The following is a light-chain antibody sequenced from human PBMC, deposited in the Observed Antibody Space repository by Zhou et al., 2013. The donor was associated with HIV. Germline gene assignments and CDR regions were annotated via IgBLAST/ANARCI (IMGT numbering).Light chain of an antibody. CDR3: QQRSNWPLMYT. J-gene: IGKJ2*01. CDR2: GAS. Sequence: EIVLTQSPGTLSLSPGERATLSCRASQSISSRYLAWYQQKPGQAPRLLIYGASNRATGIPDRFSGSGSGTDFTLTISSLEPEDFAVYYCQQRSNWPLMYTFGQGTKLEIK. CDR1: QSISSRY. V-gene: IGKV3D-20*02.